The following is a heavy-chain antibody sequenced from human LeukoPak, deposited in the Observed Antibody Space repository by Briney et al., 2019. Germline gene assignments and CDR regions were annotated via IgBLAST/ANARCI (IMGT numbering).Heavy chain of an antibody. J-gene: IGHJ4*02. CDR3: AREGYYDSSGYGVGY. CDR2: ITNSGTTI. CDR1: GFTFSDYY. Sequence: PGGSLRLSCAASGFTFSDYYMSWIRQAPGKGLEWISYITNSGTTIYYADSVKGRFTISRDNAKNSLYLQMNCLRAEDTAVYYCAREGYYDSSGYGVGYWGQGTLVTVSS. V-gene: IGHV3-11*01. D-gene: IGHD3-22*01.